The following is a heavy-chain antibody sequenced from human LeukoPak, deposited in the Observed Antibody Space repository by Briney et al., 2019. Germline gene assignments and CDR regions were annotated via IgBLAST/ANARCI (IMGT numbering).Heavy chain of an antibody. D-gene: IGHD1-26*01. J-gene: IGHJ6*03. CDR2: IYISGST. CDR3: ARVRGSSGSYEYYHYMDV. CDR1: GGSISYFY. Sequence: SETLSLTCTLSGGSISYFYRSWIRQPAGKGLEWIGRIYISGSTNYNPSLKSRVTMSVDTSKKQFSLKLSSVTAADTAVYYCARVRGSSGSYEYYHYMDVWGKGTTVTISS. V-gene: IGHV4-4*07.